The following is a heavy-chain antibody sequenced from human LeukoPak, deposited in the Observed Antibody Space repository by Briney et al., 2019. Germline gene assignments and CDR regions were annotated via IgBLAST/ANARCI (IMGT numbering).Heavy chain of an antibody. D-gene: IGHD3-22*01. J-gene: IGHJ6*03. CDR2: IYHSGGT. CDR3: ASTLNYYDSSGYYYLGYYYYYMDV. Sequence: SKTLSLTCTVSGGSISSYYWSWIRQPPGKGLEWIGSIYHSGGTYYNPSLKSRVTISVDTSKNQFSLKLSSVTAADTAVYYCASTLNYYDSSGYYYLGYYYYYMDVWGKGTTVTVSS. V-gene: IGHV4-59*08. CDR1: GGSISSYY.